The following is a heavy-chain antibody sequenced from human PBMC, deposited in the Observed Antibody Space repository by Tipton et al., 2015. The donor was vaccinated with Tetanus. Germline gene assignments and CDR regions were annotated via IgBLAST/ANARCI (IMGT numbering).Heavy chain of an antibody. CDR2: IYYSGTT. D-gene: IGHD3-3*01. CDR3: ARANFDSGKKGPFDS. CDR1: GGLITTGGYS. J-gene: IGHJ4*02. Sequence: TLSLTCNVSGGLITTGGYSWGWIRQPPGQGLEWLGYIYYSGTTYYSPSLKSRVTISVDTSNNHFSPKLTSVTAADTAVYYCARANFDSGKKGPFDSWGQGVLVIVSS. V-gene: IGHV4-30-4*07.